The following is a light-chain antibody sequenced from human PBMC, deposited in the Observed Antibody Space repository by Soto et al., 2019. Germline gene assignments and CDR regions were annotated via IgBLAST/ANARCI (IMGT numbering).Light chain of an antibody. CDR3: QQAGNTRHI. CDR1: QRVSSTF. V-gene: IGKV3-20*01. Sequence: EIVLTQSPGTLSVSPGEGATLSCRASQRVSSTFLAWYQQKTGQAPRLLIYGASTRATGIPDRFSGSGSGTDGTLTISRLEPDDAAVYDGQQAGNTRHIFGQGTKLEIK. J-gene: IGKJ2*01. CDR2: GAS.